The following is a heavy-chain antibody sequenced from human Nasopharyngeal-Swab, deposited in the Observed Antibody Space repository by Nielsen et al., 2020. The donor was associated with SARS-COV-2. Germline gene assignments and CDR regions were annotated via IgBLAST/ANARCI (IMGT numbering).Heavy chain of an antibody. V-gene: IGHV3-30*18. CDR2: ISYDGSNK. CDR1: GFTFSSYG. Sequence: GGSLRLSCAASGFTFSSYGMHWVRQAPGKGLEWVAVISYDGSNKYYADSVKGRFTISRDNSKNTLYKQMNCLRAEDTAVYYCAKGVGGKWVNWFDPWGQGTLVTVSS. CDR3: AKGVGGKWVNWFDP. D-gene: IGHD4-23*01. J-gene: IGHJ5*02.